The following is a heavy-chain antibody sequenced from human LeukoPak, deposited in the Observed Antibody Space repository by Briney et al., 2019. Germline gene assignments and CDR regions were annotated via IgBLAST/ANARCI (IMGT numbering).Heavy chain of an antibody. CDR3: ARGQLRLRYFDY. CDR1: GGSFSGYY. CDR2: INHSGST. D-gene: IGHD4-17*01. J-gene: IGHJ4*02. Sequence: SETLSLTCAVYGGSFSGYYWSWIRQLPGKGLEWIGEINHSGSTNYNPSLKSRVTISVDTSKNQFSLKLSSVTAADTAVYYCARGQLRLRYFDYWGQGTLVTVSS. V-gene: IGHV4-34*01.